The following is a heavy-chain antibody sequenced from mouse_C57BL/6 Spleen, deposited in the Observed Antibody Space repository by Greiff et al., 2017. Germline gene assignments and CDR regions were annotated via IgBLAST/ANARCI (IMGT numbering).Heavy chain of an antibody. Sequence: EVKLMESGPGLVKPSQSLSLTCSVTGYSITSGYYWNWIRQFPGNKLEWMGYISYDGSNNYNPSLKNRISITRDTSKNQFFLKLNSVTTEVTATYYCASLPRFAYWGQGTLVTVSA. J-gene: IGHJ3*01. CDR1: GYSITSGYY. CDR3: ASLPRFAY. V-gene: IGHV3-6*01. CDR2: ISYDGSN.